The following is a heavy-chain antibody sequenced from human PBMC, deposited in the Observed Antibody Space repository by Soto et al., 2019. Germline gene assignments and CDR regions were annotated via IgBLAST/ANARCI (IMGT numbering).Heavy chain of an antibody. V-gene: IGHV1-69*13. Sequence: GASVKVSCKASGGTFSSYAISWVRQAPGQGLEWMGGIIPIFGTANYAQKFQGGVTITADESTSTAYMELSSLRSEDTAVYYCASQQQLGILDYWGQGTLVTVSS. D-gene: IGHD6-13*01. CDR2: IIPIFGTA. J-gene: IGHJ4*02. CDR1: GGTFSSYA. CDR3: ASQQQLGILDY.